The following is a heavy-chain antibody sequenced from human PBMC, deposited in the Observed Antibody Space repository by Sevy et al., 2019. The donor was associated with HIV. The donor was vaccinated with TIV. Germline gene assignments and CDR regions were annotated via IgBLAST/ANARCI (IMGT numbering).Heavy chain of an antibody. V-gene: IGHV3-23*01. CDR2: ISGSGTRT. CDR3: AKGGGGHYDPDEIAYYFYYYNMDV. Sequence: GGSLRLSCAVSGFSFDSYGMTWVRQAPGKGVEWVSAISGSGTRTYYADSVKGRFIISRDNSKNTLDLQMNSLRAEDTGIYYCAKGGGGHYDPDEIAYYFYYYNMDVWGKGTTVTVSS. J-gene: IGHJ6*03. D-gene: IGHD3-22*01. CDR1: GFSFDSYG.